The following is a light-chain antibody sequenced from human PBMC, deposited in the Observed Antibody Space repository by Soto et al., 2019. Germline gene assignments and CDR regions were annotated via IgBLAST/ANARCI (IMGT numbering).Light chain of an antibody. CDR2: GAS. J-gene: IGKJ4*01. CDR1: QSISSDY. CDR3: QQYGYLVT. V-gene: IGKV3-20*01. Sequence: EVVLTQSPATLSLSPGERATLSCRASQSISSDYLVWYQQKPGQAPRLLIYGASSRATGIPDRFSGSGSGTDFTLTISRLEPEDFAMYYCQQYGYLVTFGGGTKVDIK.